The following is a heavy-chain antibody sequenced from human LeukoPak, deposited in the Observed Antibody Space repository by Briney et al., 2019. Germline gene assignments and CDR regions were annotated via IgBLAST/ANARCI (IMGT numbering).Heavy chain of an antibody. CDR3: ARGFRAAGVY. J-gene: IGHJ4*02. Sequence: ASVKVSCKASGYTFTDYYVHWVRQAPGQGLEWMGWINPNSGDTNYAQKFQGRVAMTRDTSISTAYMELSSLRSDDTAVYYCARGFRAAGVYWGQGTLATVSS. CDR2: INPNSGDT. CDR1: GYTFTDYY. V-gene: IGHV1-2*02. D-gene: IGHD6-13*01.